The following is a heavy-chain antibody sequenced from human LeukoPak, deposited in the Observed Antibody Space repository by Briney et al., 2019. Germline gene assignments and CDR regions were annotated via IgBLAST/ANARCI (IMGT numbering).Heavy chain of an antibody. D-gene: IGHD6-6*01. CDR2: IIPIFGTA. CDR3: ATSYSSSSGSHYYYYYYMDV. Sequence: SVKVSCKASGYTFTMYQIHWVRQAPGQGLEWMGGIIPIFGTANYAQKFQGRVTITTDESTSTAYMELSSLRSEDTAVYYCATSYSSSSGSHYYYYYYMDVWGKGTTVTVSS. CDR1: GYTFTMYQ. V-gene: IGHV1-69*05. J-gene: IGHJ6*03.